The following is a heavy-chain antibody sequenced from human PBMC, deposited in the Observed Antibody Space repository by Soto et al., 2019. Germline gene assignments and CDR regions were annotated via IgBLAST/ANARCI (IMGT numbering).Heavy chain of an antibody. CDR1: GGSISSYY. J-gene: IGHJ4*02. V-gene: IGHV4-59*01. CDR2: IYYSGST. Sequence: SETLSLTCTVSGGSISSYYWSWIRQPPGKGLEWIGYIYYSGSTNYNPSLKSRVTISVDTSKNQFSLKLSSVTAADTAVYYCARAIGYCSSTSWYEYYFDYWGQGTLVTVPS. D-gene: IGHD2-2*01. CDR3: ARAIGYCSSTSWYEYYFDY.